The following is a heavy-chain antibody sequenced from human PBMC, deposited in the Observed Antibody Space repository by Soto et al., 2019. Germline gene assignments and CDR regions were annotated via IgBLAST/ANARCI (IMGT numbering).Heavy chain of an antibody. J-gene: IGHJ6*02. CDR1: GLTFSSYS. V-gene: IGHV3-21*01. CDR3: ARVRYCSSTSCYLGVYYYGMDV. D-gene: IGHD2-2*01. CDR2: ISSSSSYI. Sequence: PGGSLRLSCAASGLTFSSYSMNWVRQAPGKGLEWVSSISSSSSYIYYADSVKGRFTISRDNAKNSLYLQMNSLRAADTAVYYCARVRYCSSTSCYLGVYYYGMDVWGQGTTVTVSS.